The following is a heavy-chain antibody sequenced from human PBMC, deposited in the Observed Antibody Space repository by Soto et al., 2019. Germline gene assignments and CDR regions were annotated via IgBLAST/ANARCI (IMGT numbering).Heavy chain of an antibody. CDR3: ARIVGGITIFGAVNHYPYYYGMDV. D-gene: IGHD3-3*01. CDR1: GGTFSSYA. J-gene: IGHJ6*02. V-gene: IGHV1-69*06. CDR2: IIPIFGTA. Sequence: ASVKVSCKASGGTFSSYAISWVRQAPGQGLEWMGGIIPIFGTANYAQKFQGRVTITADKSTSTAYMELSSLRSEDTAVYYCARIVGGITIFGAVNHYPYYYGMDVWGQGTTVTVSS.